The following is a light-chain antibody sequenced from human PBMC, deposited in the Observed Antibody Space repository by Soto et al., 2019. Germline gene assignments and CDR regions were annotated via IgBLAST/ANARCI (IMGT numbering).Light chain of an antibody. V-gene: IGKV3-20*01. Sequence: EIVLTQSPGTLSSSPGERVTLSCRASQSFASGHLAWYQQKPGQSPRLLIYAASRRATGTPDRFSGSGSGADFRLTISRLEPGDFAVYYCQQYGNSPRTFGQGTKVEIK. CDR2: AAS. CDR1: QSFASGH. J-gene: IGKJ1*01. CDR3: QQYGNSPRT.